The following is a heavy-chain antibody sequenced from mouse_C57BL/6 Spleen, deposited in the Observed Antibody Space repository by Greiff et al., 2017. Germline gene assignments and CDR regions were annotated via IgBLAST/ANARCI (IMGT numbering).Heavy chain of an antibody. Sequence: QVQLQQSGPELVKPGASVKISCKASGYSFTSYYIHWVKQRPGQGLEWIGWIYPGSGTTKYNEKFKGKATLTADPSSSTAYMQSSSLTSEDSAVYYCARERNYGSFYAMDDWGQGTSVTVAS. J-gene: IGHJ4*01. CDR3: ARERNYGSFYAMDD. CDR2: IYPGSGTT. D-gene: IGHD1-1*01. V-gene: IGHV1-66*01. CDR1: GYSFTSYY.